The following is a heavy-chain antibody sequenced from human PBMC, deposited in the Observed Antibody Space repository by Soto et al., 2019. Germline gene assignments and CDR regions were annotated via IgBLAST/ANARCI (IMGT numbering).Heavy chain of an antibody. D-gene: IGHD1-1*01. CDR1: GGSISSGDYY. CDR2: IYYSGST. J-gene: IGHJ4*02. Sequence: SETLSLTCTVSGGSISSGDYYWSWIRQPPGKGLEWIGYIYYSGSTYYNPSLKSRVTISVDTSKNQFSLKLSSVTAADTAVYYCARGSLSDDYYFDYWGQGTLVTVSS. CDR3: ARGSLSDDYYFDY. V-gene: IGHV4-30-4*01.